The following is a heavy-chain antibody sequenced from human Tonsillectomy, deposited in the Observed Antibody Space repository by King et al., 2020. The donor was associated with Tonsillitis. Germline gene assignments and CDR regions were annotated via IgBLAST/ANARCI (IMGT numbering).Heavy chain of an antibody. D-gene: IGHD3-3*01. CDR3: AKDGGHSTIVGVVFMQSGMDV. CDR1: RFIFSNYG. CDR2: TAYDGSNT. V-gene: IGHV3-30*18. J-gene: IGHJ6*02. Sequence: QLVQSGGDVVQPGRSLRLSCAVSRFIFSNYGMHWVRQAPGKGLEWVAVTAYDGSNTYYADSVKGRFTISRDSSKNTLYLQMNSLRAEDTAGYYCAKDGGHSTIVGVVFMQSGMDVWGQGAPVTASS.